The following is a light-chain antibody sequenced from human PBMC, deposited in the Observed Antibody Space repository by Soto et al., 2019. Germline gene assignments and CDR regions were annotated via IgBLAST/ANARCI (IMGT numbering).Light chain of an antibody. Sequence: DIQMTQSPSSLSASVGDRVTITCRASQSISGYLNWYQQKPGTAPKLLIFAASGLQSGVPSRFSGSGSGTDFTLTISSLQPEDFATYYCQQSYSTPKTFGQGTKVEIK. CDR1: QSISGY. CDR2: AAS. J-gene: IGKJ1*01. V-gene: IGKV1-39*01. CDR3: QQSYSTPKT.